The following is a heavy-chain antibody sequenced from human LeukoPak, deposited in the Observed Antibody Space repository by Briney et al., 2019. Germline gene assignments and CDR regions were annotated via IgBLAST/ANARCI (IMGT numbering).Heavy chain of an antibody. CDR1: GYTFTGYY. D-gene: IGHD4-11*01. Sequence: GASVKVSCKASGYTFTGYYMHWVRQAPGQGLEWMGWINPNSGGTNYAQKFQGRVTMTRVTSISTAYMELSRLRSDDTAVYYCARDPTDGYCYYYMDVWGKGTTVTVSS. J-gene: IGHJ6*03. CDR3: ARDPTDGYCYYYMDV. V-gene: IGHV1-2*02. CDR2: INPNSGGT.